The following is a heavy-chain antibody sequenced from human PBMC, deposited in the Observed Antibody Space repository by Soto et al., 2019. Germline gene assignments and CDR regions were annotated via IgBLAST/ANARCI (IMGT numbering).Heavy chain of an antibody. D-gene: IGHD2-2*01. Sequence: ASVKVSCKTSGYAFSNYGSTWVRQAPGQPLEWLGWISLYSDGTNYAQKFQGRVSMTTDTSTTTAYMELRSLRSDDTAVYYCARVVPGAEAWFGPWGQGTLVTVSS. J-gene: IGHJ5*02. CDR3: ARVVPGAEAWFGP. CDR1: GYAFSNYG. V-gene: IGHV1-18*01. CDR2: ISLYSDGT.